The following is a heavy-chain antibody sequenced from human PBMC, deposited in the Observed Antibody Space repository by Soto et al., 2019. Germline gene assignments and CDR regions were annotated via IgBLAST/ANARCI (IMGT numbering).Heavy chain of an antibody. D-gene: IGHD6-25*01. CDR1: GDSVSSNIVA. CDR2: TYYRSSWSS. V-gene: IGHV6-1*01. J-gene: IGHJ4*02. CDR3: TRVSHLGRLLNS. Sequence: SQTLSLTCDISGDSVSSNIVAWNWIRQSPSRGLEWLGRTYYRSSWSSDYAISVGSRMTINADTSKNQVSLHLSSVTPEDTAVYYCTRVSHLGRLLNSWGQGTLVTVSS.